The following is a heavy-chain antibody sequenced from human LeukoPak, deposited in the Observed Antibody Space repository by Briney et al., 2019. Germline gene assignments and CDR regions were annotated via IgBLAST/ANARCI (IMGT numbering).Heavy chain of an antibody. CDR1: GYTFTAHY. J-gene: IGHJ5*02. CDR2: INPSGGST. CDR3: ARSVYTRIAVTEGATNWFDP. Sequence: GASVKLSCKASGYTFTAHYIHWVRQAPGQGLEWMGIINPSGGSTRYAQKVQGRVIMTRDTSTSTVYMELSSLRSEDTAVYYCARSVYTRIAVTEGATNWFDPWGQGTLVTVSS. V-gene: IGHV1-46*01. D-gene: IGHD6-19*01.